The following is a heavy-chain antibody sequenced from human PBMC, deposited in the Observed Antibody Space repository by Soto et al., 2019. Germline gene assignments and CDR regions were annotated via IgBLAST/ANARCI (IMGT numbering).Heavy chain of an antibody. CDR2: ISYDGSNK. V-gene: IGHV3-30*03. Sequence: GGSLRLSCAASGFTFSSYGMHWVRQAPGKGLEWVAVISYDGSNKYYADSVKGRFTISRDNSKNTLYLQMNSLRAEDTAVYYCARDHSSSCYYFDYWGQGTLVTVSS. J-gene: IGHJ4*02. CDR1: GFTFSSYG. CDR3: ARDHSSSCYYFDY. D-gene: IGHD6-13*01.